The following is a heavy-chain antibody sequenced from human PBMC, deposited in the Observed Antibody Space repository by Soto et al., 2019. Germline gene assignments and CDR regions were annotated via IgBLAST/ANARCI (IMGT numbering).Heavy chain of an antibody. CDR1: GFTFSSYG. CDR3: ARDSVDFTMMPGGYYGMDV. Sequence: GGSLRLSCAASGFTFSSYGMHWVRQAPGKGLEWVAVIWYDGSNKYYADSVKGRFTISRDNSKNTLYLQMNSLRAEDTAVYYCARDSVDFTMMPGGYYGMDVWGQGTTVTVSS. V-gene: IGHV3-33*01. J-gene: IGHJ6*02. CDR2: IWYDGSNK. D-gene: IGHD3-22*01.